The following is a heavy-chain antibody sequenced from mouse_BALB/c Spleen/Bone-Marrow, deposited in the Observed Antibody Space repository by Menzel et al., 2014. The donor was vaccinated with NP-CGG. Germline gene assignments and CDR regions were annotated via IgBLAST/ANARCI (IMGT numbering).Heavy chain of an antibody. CDR1: GLNIIHTY. Sequence: VQLQQCGAGLVQPGLSVKLCCRASGLNIIHTYFHWVTQRTEQGLEWIQRIDPTNGNTKNGPKFQGKGTITAGTTSNTAYLQLSSLTAEDTAVYYCARNFGYGKAFAYWGQGTLVTVSA. CDR2: IDPTNGNT. D-gene: IGHD2-2*01. V-gene: IGHV14-3*02. CDR3: ARNFGYGKAFAY. J-gene: IGHJ3*01.